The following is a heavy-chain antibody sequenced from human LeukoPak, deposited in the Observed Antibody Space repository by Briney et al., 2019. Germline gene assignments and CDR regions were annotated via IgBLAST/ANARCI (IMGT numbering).Heavy chain of an antibody. J-gene: IGHJ6*03. V-gene: IGHV1-18*01. CDR2: ISAYNGNT. CDR3: ARGDYYGSGSYYKGYYYYYMDV. D-gene: IGHD3-10*01. CDR1: GYTFTSYG. Sequence: ASVKVSCKASGYTFTSYGISWVRQAPGQGLEWMGWISAYNGNTNYAQKLQGRVTMTTDTSTSTAYMELSSLRSEDTAVYYCARGDYYGSGSYYKGYYYYYMDVWGKGTTATISS.